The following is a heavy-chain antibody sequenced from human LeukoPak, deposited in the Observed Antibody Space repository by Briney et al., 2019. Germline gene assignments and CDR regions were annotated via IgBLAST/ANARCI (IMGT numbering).Heavy chain of an antibody. V-gene: IGHV3-23*01. CDR2: ISGSGGST. J-gene: IGHJ4*02. D-gene: IGHD2-2*01. Sequence: GGSLRLSCAASGFTFSSYAMSWVRQAPGKGLEWVSAISGSGGSTYYADSVKGRFTISRDNSKNTLYLQMNSLRAEDTAVYFCARRRGKGYQLLTTFDSWGQGILVTVSS. CDR1: GFTFSSYA. CDR3: ARRRGKGYQLLTTFDS.